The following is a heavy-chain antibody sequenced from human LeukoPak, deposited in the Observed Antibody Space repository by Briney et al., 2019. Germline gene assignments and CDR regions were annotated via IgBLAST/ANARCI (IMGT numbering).Heavy chain of an antibody. CDR2: IYYSGST. Sequence: PSETLSLTCTVSSGSISTSNYYWSWIRQPPGKGLEWIGYIYYSGSTNYNPSLKSRVTISVDTSKNQFSLKLSSVTAADTAVYYCATGIAVAGPSFDYWGQGTLVTVSS. CDR1: SGSISTSNYY. CDR3: ATGIAVAGPSFDY. V-gene: IGHV4-61*01. D-gene: IGHD6-19*01. J-gene: IGHJ4*02.